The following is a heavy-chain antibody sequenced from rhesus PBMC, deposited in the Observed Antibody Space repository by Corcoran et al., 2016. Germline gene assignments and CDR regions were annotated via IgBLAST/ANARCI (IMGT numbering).Heavy chain of an antibody. J-gene: IGHJ4*01. CDR2: ISYTGKTI. D-gene: IGHD6-31*01. CDR3: ASSKYSSEVDY. CDR1: GFTFSSFD. Sequence: EVQLVESGGGLVQPGGSLRLSCVASGFTFSSFDMSWVRQAPVKGLEWVSYISYTGKTIYYPDSVKGRFTSSRDNAKNSRSLQMSSLRAEDTAVYYCASSKYSSEVDYWGQGVLVTVSS. V-gene: IGHV3-136*01.